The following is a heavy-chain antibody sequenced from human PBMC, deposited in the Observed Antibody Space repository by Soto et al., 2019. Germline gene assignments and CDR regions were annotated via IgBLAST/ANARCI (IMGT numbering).Heavy chain of an antibody. J-gene: IGHJ4*02. Sequence: QVLLVESGGGVVQPGRSLTLSCATSGFTFINYGMHWVRQVPGKGLEWVAVISYDGSDIYYGHSVKGRFTVSRDKFQKTLYLQMNSLRPEDTAGYYCAKGRLRLGDSALQWGQGTLVTVSP. CDR1: GFTFINYG. CDR3: AKGRLRLGDSALQ. D-gene: IGHD3-16*01. CDR2: ISYDGSDI. V-gene: IGHV3-30*18.